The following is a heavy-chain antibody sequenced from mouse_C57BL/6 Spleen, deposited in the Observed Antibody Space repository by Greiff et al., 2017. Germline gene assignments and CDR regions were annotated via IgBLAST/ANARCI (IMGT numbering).Heavy chain of an antibody. CDR1: GYTFTDYE. CDR2: IDPETGGT. V-gene: IGHV1-15*01. Sequence: VQLQQSGAELVRPGASVTLSCKASGYTFTDYEMHWVKQTTVHGLEWIGAIDPETGGTAYNQKFKGKAILTADKSSSTAYMEIRGVTSEDSAVDYCTRGGNDQAWFAYWGQGTLVTVAA. CDR3: TRGGNDQAWFAY. J-gene: IGHJ3*01.